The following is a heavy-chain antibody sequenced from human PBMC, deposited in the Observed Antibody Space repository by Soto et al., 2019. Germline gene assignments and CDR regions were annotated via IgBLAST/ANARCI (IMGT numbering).Heavy chain of an antibody. CDR3: AYRTYYYASGHVFQH. J-gene: IGHJ1*01. Sequence: QITLKESGPTLVKPTQTLTLTCTFSGFSLSTRGAGVGWIRQPPGKALEWLALLYWNGDKRYNPSLMNQLSMAKGTSEDQVVLTMTNLDPVDTATYFCAYRTYYYASGHVFQHWGQGTLVTVSS. D-gene: IGHD3-10*01. CDR2: LYWNGDK. V-gene: IGHV2-5*01. CDR1: GFSLSTRGAG.